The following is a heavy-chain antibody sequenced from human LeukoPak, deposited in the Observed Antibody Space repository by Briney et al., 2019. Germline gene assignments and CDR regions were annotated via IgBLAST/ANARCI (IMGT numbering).Heavy chain of an antibody. V-gene: IGHV3-7*01. CDR3: ARAGDY. CDR1: GFTFSSYW. J-gene: IGHJ4*02. CDR2: IKQDGSEK. Sequence: GGSLRLSCAASGFTFSSYWVSWVRQAPGKGLEWVANIKQDGSEKYYVDSVKGRFTISRDNAKNSLYLQMNSLRAEDTAVYYCARAGDYWGQGTLVTVSS.